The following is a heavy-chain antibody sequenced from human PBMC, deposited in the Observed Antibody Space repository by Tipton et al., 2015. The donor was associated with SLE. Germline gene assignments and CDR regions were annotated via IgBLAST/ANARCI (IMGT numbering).Heavy chain of an antibody. J-gene: IGHJ4*02. CDR1: GDSISSHY. CDR2: ISHSDIA. CDR3: ARDRRYYDSSGNYFFDY. V-gene: IGHV4-59*11. D-gene: IGHD3-22*01. Sequence: TLSLTCSVSGDSISSHYWSWIRPPPGKGLEWLGHISHSDIANYNPSLRSRVTISIDTSKNQFSLKLTSVTAADTAVYYCARDRRYYDSSGNYFFDYWGQGTVVTVSS.